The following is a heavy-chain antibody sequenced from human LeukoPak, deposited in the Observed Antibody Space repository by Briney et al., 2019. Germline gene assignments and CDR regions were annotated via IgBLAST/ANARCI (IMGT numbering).Heavy chain of an antibody. Sequence: GGSLRPSCAASGFTFSSYAMSWVRQAPGKGLEWVSAISGSGGSTYYADSVKGRFTISRDNSKNTLYLQMNSLRAEDTAVYYCAKGSKYSSSSYIDYWGQGTLVTVSS. CDR1: GFTFSSYA. D-gene: IGHD6-6*01. J-gene: IGHJ4*02. CDR3: AKGSKYSSSSYIDY. V-gene: IGHV3-23*01. CDR2: ISGSGGST.